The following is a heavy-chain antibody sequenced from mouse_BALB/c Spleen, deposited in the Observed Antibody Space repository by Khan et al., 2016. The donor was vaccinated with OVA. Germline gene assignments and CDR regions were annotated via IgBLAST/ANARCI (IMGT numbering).Heavy chain of an antibody. CDR1: GFTFSSYG. V-gene: IGHV5-6*01. Sequence: EVQRVESGGDLVKPGGSLKLSCEASGFTFSSYGMSWVRQTPDKRLEWVATINNGGSYTYYPDSVKGRLTISRDNAKNTLYLQMSSLKSEDTAMYYCARHRFTSPAAWFAYWGQGTLVTVSA. D-gene: IGHD1-1*01. CDR3: ARHRFTSPAAWFAY. CDR2: INNGGSYT. J-gene: IGHJ3*01.